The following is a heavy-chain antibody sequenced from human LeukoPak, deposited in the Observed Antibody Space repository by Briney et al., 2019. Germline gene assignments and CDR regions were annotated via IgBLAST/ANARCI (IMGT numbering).Heavy chain of an antibody. D-gene: IGHD3-22*01. Sequence: ASVKVSCKASGYTFTGYYMHWVRQAPGQGLEWMGWINPNSGRTNYAQKFQGRVTMTRDTSISTAYRELSRLRSDDTAVYYCARTYSGYYDSSGYPLRYWGQGTLVTVSS. J-gene: IGHJ4*02. CDR2: INPNSGRT. CDR3: ARTYSGYYDSSGYPLRY. V-gene: IGHV1-2*02. CDR1: GYTFTGYY.